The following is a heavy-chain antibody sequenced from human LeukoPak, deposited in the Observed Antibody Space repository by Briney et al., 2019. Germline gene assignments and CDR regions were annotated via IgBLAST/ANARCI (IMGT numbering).Heavy chain of an antibody. CDR3: TRDRRLELDY. CDR1: GFTFSSYE. V-gene: IGHV3-49*04. Sequence: SLRLSCAASGFTFSSYEMNWVRQAPGKGLEWVGFIRSKAYGGTTEYAASVKGRFTISRDDSKSIAYLQMNSLKTEDTAVYYCTRDRRLELDYWGQGTLVTVSS. J-gene: IGHJ4*02. D-gene: IGHD1-1*01. CDR2: IRSKAYGGTT.